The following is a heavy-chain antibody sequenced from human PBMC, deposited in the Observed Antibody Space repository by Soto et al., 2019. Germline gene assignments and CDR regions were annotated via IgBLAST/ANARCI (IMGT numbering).Heavy chain of an antibody. V-gene: IGHV3-30-3*01. D-gene: IGHD5-18*01. Sequence: LRLSCEGSGFTFSNTWVTWVRQAPGKGLEWVAVISYDGSNKYYADSVKGRFTISRDNSKNTLYLQMNSLRAEDTAVYYCARLDTAMARKTDYWGQGTLVTVSS. CDR1: GFTFSNTW. J-gene: IGHJ4*02. CDR2: ISYDGSNK. CDR3: ARLDTAMARKTDY.